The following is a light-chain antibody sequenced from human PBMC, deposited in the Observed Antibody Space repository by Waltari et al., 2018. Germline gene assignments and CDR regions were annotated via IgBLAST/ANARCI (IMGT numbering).Light chain of an antibody. CDR3: QQYDTSPGT. Sequence: EIVLTQSPGTLSLSPGDTATLSYRASQSLSVAYLAWYQHKSGQAPRLLIYGASYRATGIPDRFSGSGSGTDVTLTITRLEPDDFAVYYCQQYDTSPGTFGQGTKLEI. J-gene: IGKJ2*01. CDR2: GAS. CDR1: QSLSVAY. V-gene: IGKV3-20*01.